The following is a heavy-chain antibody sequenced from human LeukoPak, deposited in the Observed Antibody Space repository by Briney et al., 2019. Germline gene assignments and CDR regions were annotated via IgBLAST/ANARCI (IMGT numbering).Heavy chain of an antibody. D-gene: IGHD3-22*01. CDR3: AKFRGSFYYYDGRDSDY. Sequence: GGSLRLSCAASGFTFSSYAMSWVRQAPGKGLEWVSAISGSGGSTYYADSVKGRFTISRDNSKNTLYLQMNSLRAEDTAVYYCAKFRGSFYYYDGRDSDYWGQGTLVTVSS. V-gene: IGHV3-23*01. CDR2: ISGSGGST. CDR1: GFTFSSYA. J-gene: IGHJ4*02.